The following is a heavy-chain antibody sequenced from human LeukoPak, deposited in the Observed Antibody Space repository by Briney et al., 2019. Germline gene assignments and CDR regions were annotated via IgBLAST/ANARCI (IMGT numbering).Heavy chain of an antibody. D-gene: IGHD2-15*01. Sequence: SQTLSLTCPVYGGSISSYYWSWIRQPPGKGLGWIGYTYYSGSHNYNPSPKSRVTISVDTSKNQFSLKLSSVTAADTAVYYCARSVEGYCSGGSCYSYYYYMDVWGKGTTVTVSS. CDR2: TYYSGSH. CDR1: GGSISSYY. V-gene: IGHV4-59*01. J-gene: IGHJ6*03. CDR3: ARSVEGYCSGGSCYSYYYYMDV.